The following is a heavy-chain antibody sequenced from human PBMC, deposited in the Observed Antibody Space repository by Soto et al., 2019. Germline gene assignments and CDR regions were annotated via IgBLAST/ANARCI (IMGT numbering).Heavy chain of an antibody. D-gene: IGHD6-13*01. CDR1: GESICSRNW. Sequence: SETRSLTCAVAGESICSRNWWSWVRQPPGKGLEWIGEIYHSGSTNYNPSLKSRVTISVDKSKNQFSLKRSSVPAADTAVYYCARGIAAAGPFDYWGRGTLVPVSS. CDR2: IYHSGST. CDR3: ARGIAAAGPFDY. J-gene: IGHJ4*02. V-gene: IGHV4-4*02.